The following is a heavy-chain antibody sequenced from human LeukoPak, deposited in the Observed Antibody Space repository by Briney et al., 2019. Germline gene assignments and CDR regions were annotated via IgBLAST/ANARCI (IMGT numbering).Heavy chain of an antibody. D-gene: IGHD2-8*01. Sequence: QSGGSLRLSCAASRFTFSGSAMHWVRQASGKGLEWVGRIRSKTNSYATAYAASVKGRFTISRDDSKNTAYLQMNSLKTEDTAVYYCSRPRYCTNGVCLGWGLVGFDPWGQGTLVTVSS. CDR2: IRSKTNSYAT. J-gene: IGHJ5*02. V-gene: IGHV3-73*01. CDR3: SRPRYCTNGVCLGWGLVGFDP. CDR1: RFTFSGSA.